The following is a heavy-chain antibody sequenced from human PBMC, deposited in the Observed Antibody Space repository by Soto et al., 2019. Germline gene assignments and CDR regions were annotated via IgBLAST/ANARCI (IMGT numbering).Heavy chain of an antibody. V-gene: IGHV3-49*03. CDR2: IRSKAYGGTT. CDR3: TRGGTAAPYYYYYMDV. Sequence: GGSLRLSCTGSGIIFGEYAMTWFRQAPGKGLEWVGFIRSKAYGGTTAYAAAVKGRFTITRDDSKSIVYLQMNSLRTEDTAVYYCTRGGTAAPYYYYYMDVWGKGTTVTVSS. J-gene: IGHJ6*03. D-gene: IGHD1-1*01. CDR1: GIIFGEYA.